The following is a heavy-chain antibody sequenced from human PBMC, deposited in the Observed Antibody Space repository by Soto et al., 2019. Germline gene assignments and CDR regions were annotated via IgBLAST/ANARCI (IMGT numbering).Heavy chain of an antibody. J-gene: IGHJ4*02. D-gene: IGHD1-26*01. CDR1: GFTFSSYS. CDR3: ARDEWELLLKPFDY. CDR2: ISSSSSYI. V-gene: IGHV3-21*01. Sequence: EVQLVESGGGLVKPGGSLRLSCAASGFTFSSYSMNWVRQAPGKGLAWVSSISSSSSYIYYADSVKGRFTISRDNAKNSLYLQMNSLRAEDTAVYYCARDEWELLLKPFDYWGQGTLVTVSS.